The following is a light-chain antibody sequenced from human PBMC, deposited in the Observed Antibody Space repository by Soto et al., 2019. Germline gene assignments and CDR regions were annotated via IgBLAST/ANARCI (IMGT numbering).Light chain of an antibody. V-gene: IGKV3-20*01. Sequence: EIVLTQSPGTLSLSPGERATRACRASQSVSSSYLAWYQQKPGQAPRLLIYGASSRATGIPDRFSGSGSGTDFTLTISRLEPEDFAVYYRQQYGSSPWTFGHGTKVEIK. CDR1: QSVSSSY. CDR3: QQYGSSPWT. CDR2: GAS. J-gene: IGKJ1*01.